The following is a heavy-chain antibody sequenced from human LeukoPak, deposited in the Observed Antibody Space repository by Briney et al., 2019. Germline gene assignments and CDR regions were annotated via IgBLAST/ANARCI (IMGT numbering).Heavy chain of an antibody. Sequence: ASVKVSCKASGYTFTGYYMHWVRQAPGQGLEWMGWINPNSGGTNYAQKFQGRVTMTRDTSISTAYMELSRLRSDDTAVYYCASLRYYDSSGYDAFDIRGQGTMVTVSS. V-gene: IGHV1-2*02. CDR3: ASLRYYDSSGYDAFDI. D-gene: IGHD3-22*01. J-gene: IGHJ3*02. CDR2: INPNSGGT. CDR1: GYTFTGYY.